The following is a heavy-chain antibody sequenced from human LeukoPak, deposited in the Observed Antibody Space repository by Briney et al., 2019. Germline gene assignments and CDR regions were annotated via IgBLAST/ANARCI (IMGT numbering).Heavy chain of an antibody. CDR2: INNVGSST. D-gene: IGHD3/OR15-3a*01. V-gene: IGHV3-74*01. J-gene: IGHJ4*02. CDR3: VRESWAGFDY. CDR1: GFIFSNYW. Sequence: PGGSLRLSCAVSGFIFSNYWTQWVRQAPGKGLGWVSLINNVGSSTTYAESVKGRFTISRDNAKNTLYLQMNSLRDEETAVHYCVRESWAGFDYWGQGTLVSVSS.